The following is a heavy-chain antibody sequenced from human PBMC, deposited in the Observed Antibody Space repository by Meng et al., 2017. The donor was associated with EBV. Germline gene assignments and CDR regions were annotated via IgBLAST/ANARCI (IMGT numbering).Heavy chain of an antibody. CDR3: AHIIAARPFDY. J-gene: IGHJ4*02. V-gene: IGHV2-5*02. CDR2: IYWDDDK. CDR1: GFSPSTRGVG. Sequence: QITLKGSGPTLVKPTQTLTLTCTFSGFSPSTRGVGVGWIRQPPGKALEWLALIYWDDDKRYSPSLKSRLTITKDTSKNQVVLTMTNMDPVDAATYYCAHIIAARPFDYWGQGTLVTVSS. D-gene: IGHD6-6*01.